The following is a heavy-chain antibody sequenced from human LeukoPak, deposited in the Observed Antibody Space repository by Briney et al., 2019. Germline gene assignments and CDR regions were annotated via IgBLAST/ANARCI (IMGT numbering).Heavy chain of an antibody. D-gene: IGHD6-13*01. V-gene: IGHV3-7*01. CDR1: GFTFGTYW. CDR2: IKQDGSEK. CDR3: ARDSAGNDY. Sequence: GGSLRPSGAASGFTFGTYWRTWFPRAQGKGLEWVANIKQDGSEKYYVDSVKGRFTISRDNAKNSLYLQMNSLRAEDTAMYYCARDSAGNDYWGQGTLVTVSS. J-gene: IGHJ4*02.